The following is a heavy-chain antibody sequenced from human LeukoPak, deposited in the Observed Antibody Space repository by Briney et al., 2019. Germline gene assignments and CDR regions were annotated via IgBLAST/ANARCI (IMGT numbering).Heavy chain of an antibody. CDR1: GYSFTSYW. D-gene: IGHD3-3*01. CDR3: ARRSRFRFLEWLPDY. J-gene: IGHJ4*02. Sequence: GESLKISCKGSGYSFTSYWIGWVRQMPGKGLEWMGIIYPGDSDTRYSPSFQGQVTISADKSNSTAYLQWSSLKASDTAMYYCARRSRFRFLEWLPDYWGQGTLVTVSS. CDR2: IYPGDSDT. V-gene: IGHV5-51*01.